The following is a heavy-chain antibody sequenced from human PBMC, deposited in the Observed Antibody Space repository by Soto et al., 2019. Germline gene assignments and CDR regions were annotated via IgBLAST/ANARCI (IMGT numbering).Heavy chain of an antibody. CDR1: GFTFSSYG. J-gene: IGHJ4*02. Sequence: QVQLVESGGGVVQPGRSLRLSCAASGFTFSSYGMHWVRQAPGKGLEWVAVISYDGSNKYYADSVKGRFTISRDNSKNTLYLQMNSLRAEDTAVYYCAKDWDHAMRSDYWGQGTLVTVSS. V-gene: IGHV3-30*18. CDR3: AKDWDHAMRSDY. CDR2: ISYDGSNK. D-gene: IGHD2-2*01.